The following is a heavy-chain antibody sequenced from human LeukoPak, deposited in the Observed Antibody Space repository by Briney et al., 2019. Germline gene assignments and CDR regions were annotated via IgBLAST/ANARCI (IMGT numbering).Heavy chain of an antibody. CDR2: ISGSRSTT. J-gene: IGHJ3*01. V-gene: IGHV3-11*04. CDR1: GFIFSDYY. CDR3: ARVYYNSLGYAFDV. D-gene: IGHD3-22*01. Sequence: GGSLRLSCEASGFIFSDYYMGWIRQAPGKGLEWVSYISGSRSTTYYADSVKGRFTISRDNAKNSLYLRMDSLRAEDTALYYCARVYYNSLGYAFDVWGQGTMVSVTS.